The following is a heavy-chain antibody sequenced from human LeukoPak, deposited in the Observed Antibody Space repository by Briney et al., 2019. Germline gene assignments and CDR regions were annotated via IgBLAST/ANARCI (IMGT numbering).Heavy chain of an antibody. D-gene: IGHD3-22*01. CDR3: ARGRSTYYYDSSGYYPYFDY. V-gene: IGHV1-69*13. CDR2: IIPIFGTA. J-gene: IGHJ4*02. Sequence: SVKVSCKVSGYTLTELSMHWVRQAPGKGLEWMGGIIPIFGTANYAQKFQGRVTITADESTSTAYMGLSSLRSEDTAVYYCARGRSTYYYDSSGYYPYFDYWGQGTLVTVSS. CDR1: GYTLTELS.